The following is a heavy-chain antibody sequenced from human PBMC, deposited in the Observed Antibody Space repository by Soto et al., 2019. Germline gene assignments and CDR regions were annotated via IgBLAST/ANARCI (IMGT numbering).Heavy chain of an antibody. V-gene: IGHV4-4*07. CDR3: APLTVSLSGPYGIHV. CDR2: IYTSGST. CDR1: GGSISSYY. D-gene: IGHD2-15*01. Sequence: SETLSLTCTVSGGSISSYYWSWIRQPAGKGLEWIGRIYTSGSTNYNPSLKSRVTMSVDTSKNHFSVRLNSVTAADTAVYYCAPLTVSLSGPYGIHVWGQGTTVTSP. J-gene: IGHJ6*02.